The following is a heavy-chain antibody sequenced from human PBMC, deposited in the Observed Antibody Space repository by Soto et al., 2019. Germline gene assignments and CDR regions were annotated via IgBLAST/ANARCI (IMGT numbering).Heavy chain of an antibody. CDR2: ISYDGSNK. Sequence: SGYTLTELSMHWVRQAPGKVLEWVAVISYDGSNKYYADSVKGRFTISRDNSKNTLHLQMNSLRAEDTAVYYCAKARTAARPLYYYGMDVWGQGTTVTVSS. V-gene: IGHV3-30*18. J-gene: IGHJ6*02. D-gene: IGHD6-6*01. CDR3: AKARTAARPLYYYGMDV. CDR1: GYTLTELS.